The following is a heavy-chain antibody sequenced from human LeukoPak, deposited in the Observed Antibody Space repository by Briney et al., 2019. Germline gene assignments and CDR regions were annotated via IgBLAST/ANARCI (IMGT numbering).Heavy chain of an antibody. CDR2: IYYSGST. J-gene: IGHJ3*02. D-gene: IGHD1-26*01. V-gene: IGHV4-39*01. CDR1: GGSIGSNKYY. CDR3: ATPYSGGYQGLDI. Sequence: SETLSLTCTVSGGSIGSNKYYWGWIRQPPGKGLEWIGSIYYSGSTYYNPTLKSRVTIFVDTSKNQFSLKLSSVTAADTAVYYCATPYSGGYQGLDIWGQGTMVTVSS.